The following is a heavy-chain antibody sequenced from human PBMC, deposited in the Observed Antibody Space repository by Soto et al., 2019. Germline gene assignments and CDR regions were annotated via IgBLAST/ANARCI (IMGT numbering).Heavy chain of an antibody. D-gene: IGHD3-3*01. CDR3: ARDPLTTGIDGMDV. CDR2: IYYSGST. V-gene: IGHV4-59*01. J-gene: IGHJ6*02. Sequence: SETLSLNCPVSGCSISSYYWSWIRQPPGKGLEWIGYIYYSGSTNYNPSLKSRVTISVDTSKNQFSLKLSSVTAADTAVYYCARDPLTTGIDGMDVWGQGTTVTVSS. CDR1: GCSISSYY.